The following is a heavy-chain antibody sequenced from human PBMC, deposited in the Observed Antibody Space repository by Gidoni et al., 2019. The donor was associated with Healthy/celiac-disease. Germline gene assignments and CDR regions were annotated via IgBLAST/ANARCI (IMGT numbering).Heavy chain of an antibody. Sequence: QVQLVESGGGVVQPGRSMRRSCEASGFTFSSYGMHWVRRAPGKGLEWVAVIWYDGSNKYYAYSVKGRFTISRDNSKNTLYLQMNSLRAEDTAVYYCAREGVLLWFGKYYYYGMDVWGQGTTVTVSS. J-gene: IGHJ6*02. CDR2: IWYDGSNK. V-gene: IGHV3-33*01. CDR3: AREGVLLWFGKYYYYGMDV. D-gene: IGHD3-10*01. CDR1: GFTFSSYG.